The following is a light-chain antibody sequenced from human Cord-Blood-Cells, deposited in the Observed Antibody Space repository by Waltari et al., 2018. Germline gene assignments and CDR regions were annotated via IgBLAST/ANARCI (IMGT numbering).Light chain of an antibody. CDR2: PDS. V-gene: IGLV3-1*01. Sequence: SYELTQPPSVSVSPGQTASITCPGDKFGDKYACWYQQKPGQSPVLVIYPDSTRPSGIPERFSGSNSGNTATLTISGTQAMDEADYYCQAWDSSTVVFGGGTKLTVL. CDR3: QAWDSSTVV. CDR1: KFGDKY. J-gene: IGLJ2*01.